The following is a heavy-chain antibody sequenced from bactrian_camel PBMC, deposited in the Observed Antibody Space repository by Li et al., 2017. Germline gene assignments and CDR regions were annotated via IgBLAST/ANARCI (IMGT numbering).Heavy chain of an antibody. J-gene: IGHJ4*01. CDR3: AAGRYIADYAQPLEYAY. Sequence: QLVESGGGSVQAGGSLRLSCAASGVTYMYDSVGWFRQGPGKQREGVASMLTGGEPTYYHTSVKGRFTISQDNAKNTVYLQMNSLKPEDTAMYYCAAGRYIADYAQPLEYAYWGQGTQVTVS. V-gene: IGHV3S54*01. D-gene: IGHD4*01. CDR2: MLTGGEPT. CDR1: GVTYMYDS.